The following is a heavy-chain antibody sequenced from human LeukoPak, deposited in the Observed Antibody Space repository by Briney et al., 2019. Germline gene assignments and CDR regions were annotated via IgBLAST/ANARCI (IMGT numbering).Heavy chain of an antibody. D-gene: IGHD6-19*01. CDR1: GFTFSRYG. Sequence: GTSLRLSCAAFGFTFSRYGMHWLRQAPGKGLEWVAVISHDGINTHYPGSVRGRFTVSRDNSKGTLFLQMDNLRIEDTAVYYCARDAGSAWVTWFDSWGQGSLVTVSS. CDR2: ISHDGINT. V-gene: IGHV3-30*03. CDR3: ARDAGSAWVTWFDS. J-gene: IGHJ5*01.